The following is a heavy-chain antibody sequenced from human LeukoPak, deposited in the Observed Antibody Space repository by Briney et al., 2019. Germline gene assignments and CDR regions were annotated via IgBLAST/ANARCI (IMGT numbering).Heavy chain of an antibody. J-gene: IGHJ4*02. Sequence: GGSLRLSCAASGFTFSSYWMSWVRQAPGKGLEWVANIKQDGSEKHYVDSVKGRFTISRDNAKKLLFLHMNSLRVEDTAVYYCARGSEYTSSTNYYFDYWGQGTLVTVSS. CDR1: GFTFSSYW. V-gene: IGHV3-7*01. CDR2: IKQDGSEK. D-gene: IGHD6-6*01. CDR3: ARGSEYTSSTNYYFDY.